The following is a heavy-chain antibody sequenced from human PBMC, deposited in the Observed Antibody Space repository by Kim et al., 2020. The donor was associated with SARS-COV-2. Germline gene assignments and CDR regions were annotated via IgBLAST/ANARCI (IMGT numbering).Heavy chain of an antibody. CDR1: GFTFGSFG. J-gene: IGHJ4*02. CDR3: ARDPGHCISSSCYVHY. Sequence: GGSLRLSCAASGFTFGSFGMHWVRQAPGKGLEWVAAIWYDGSNKYYADSVKGRFTISRDNSKNTLFLQMNSLRAEDAAIYYCARDPGHCISSSCYVHYWGQGTLVTVSS. D-gene: IGHD2-2*01. V-gene: IGHV3-33*01. CDR2: IWYDGSNK.